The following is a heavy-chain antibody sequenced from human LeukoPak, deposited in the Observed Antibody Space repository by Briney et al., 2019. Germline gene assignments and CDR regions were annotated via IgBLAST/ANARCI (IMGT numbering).Heavy chain of an antibody. CDR3: ARGGYDFVYYYYGMAV. J-gene: IGHJ6*02. Sequence: ASVKVSCKASGYTFTSYGISWVRQAPGQGLEWMGRINPNSGGTNYAQKFQGRVTMTRDTSISTAYMELSRLRSDDTAVYYCARGGYDFVYYYYGMAVWGQGTTVTVSS. D-gene: IGHD3-3*01. V-gene: IGHV1-2*06. CDR2: INPNSGGT. CDR1: GYTFTSYG.